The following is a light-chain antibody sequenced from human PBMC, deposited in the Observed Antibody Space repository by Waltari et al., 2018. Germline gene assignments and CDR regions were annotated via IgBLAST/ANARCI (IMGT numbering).Light chain of an antibody. J-gene: IGKJ2*01. CDR1: QRIGTW. V-gene: IGKV1-5*03. Sequence: DIQMTQSPSTLSASVGDRVTITCRASQRIGTWLAWYQQKPGKAPKVLIYKASSLASGDPSRFSGSGTGTEFTLTISSLRPDDLATYYCQQYDAYPYTFGQGTKLEIK. CDR3: QQYDAYPYT. CDR2: KAS.